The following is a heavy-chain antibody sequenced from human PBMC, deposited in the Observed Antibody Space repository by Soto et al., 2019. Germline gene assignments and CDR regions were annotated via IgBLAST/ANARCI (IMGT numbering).Heavy chain of an antibody. CDR1: GYSFTSYG. Sequence: ASMKVSCKASGYSFTSYGISWVRQTPGQGLEWMGWIIRYNGNTNYAQKLQGRVTMTTDTSTSTAYMELRSPRSEDTAVYYCARADDSSGYYSPSFDYWGQGTLVTVSS. J-gene: IGHJ4*02. CDR2: IIRYNGNT. D-gene: IGHD3-22*01. V-gene: IGHV1-18*01. CDR3: ARADDSSGYYSPSFDY.